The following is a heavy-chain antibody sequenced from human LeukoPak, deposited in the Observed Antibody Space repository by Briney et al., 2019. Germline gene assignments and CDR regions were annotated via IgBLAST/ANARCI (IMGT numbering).Heavy chain of an antibody. CDR1: GFTFSSYS. J-gene: IGHJ3*02. Sequence: PGGSLRLSCAASGFTFSSYSMNWVRQAPGKGLEWVSYISSSSSTIYYADSVKGRFTISRDNAKNSLYLQMNSLRAEDTAVYYCARDSHIVVVPAAAFDIWGQGTMVTVSS. CDR2: ISSSSSTI. V-gene: IGHV3-48*01. D-gene: IGHD2-2*01. CDR3: ARDSHIVVVPAAAFDI.